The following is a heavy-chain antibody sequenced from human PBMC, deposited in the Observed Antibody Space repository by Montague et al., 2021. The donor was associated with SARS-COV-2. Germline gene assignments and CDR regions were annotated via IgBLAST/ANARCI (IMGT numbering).Heavy chain of an antibody. CDR3: ATSMYYDILTGYCRTDAFDI. CDR2: IYSGGST. D-gene: IGHD3-9*01. CDR1: GFTVSSNY. V-gene: IGHV3-53*04. Sequence: YLRLSCAASGFTVSSNYMSWVRQAPGKGLEWVSVIYSGGSTYYADSVKGRFTISRHNSKNTLYLQMNSLRAEDTAVYYCATSMYYDILTGYCRTDAFDIWGQGTMVTVSS. J-gene: IGHJ3*02.